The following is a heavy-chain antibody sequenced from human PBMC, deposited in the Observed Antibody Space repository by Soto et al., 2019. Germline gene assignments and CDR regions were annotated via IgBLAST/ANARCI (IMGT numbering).Heavy chain of an antibody. Sequence: QVQLQESGPGLVKPSQTLSLTCTVSGGSISSGGYYWSWIRQHPGKGLERIGYIYYSGSTYYNPPLKSRVTISVDTSTNQYSGKLSSVTAADTAVYYCARGLLRYFDWEIGYYFDYWGQGTLVTVSS. J-gene: IGHJ4*02. V-gene: IGHV4-31*03. CDR2: IYYSGST. D-gene: IGHD3-9*01. CDR1: GGSISSGGYY. CDR3: ARGLLRYFDWEIGYYFDY.